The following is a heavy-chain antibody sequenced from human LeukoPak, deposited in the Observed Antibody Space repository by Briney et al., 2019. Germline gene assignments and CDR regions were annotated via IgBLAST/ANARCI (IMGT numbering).Heavy chain of an antibody. J-gene: IGHJ4*02. Sequence: SETLSLTCAVYGGSFSGYYWSWIRPPPGKGLEWIGEINHSGSTNYNPSLKSRVTISVDTSKNQFSLKLSSVTAADTAVYYCARDGGSSGYYTHFDYWGQGTLVTVSS. D-gene: IGHD3-22*01. CDR3: ARDGGSSGYYTHFDY. V-gene: IGHV4-34*01. CDR2: INHSGST. CDR1: GGSFSGYY.